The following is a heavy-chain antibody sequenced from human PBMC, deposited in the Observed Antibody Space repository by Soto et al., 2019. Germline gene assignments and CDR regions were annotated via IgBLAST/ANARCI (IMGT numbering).Heavy chain of an antibody. J-gene: IGHJ5*02. V-gene: IGHV6-1*01. CDR3: ARDRYDFWSGYPDWFDP. D-gene: IGHD3-3*01. CDR2: TYYRSKWYN. CDR1: GDSVSSNSAA. Sequence: PSQTLSLTCAISGDSVSSNSAAWNWIRQSPSRGLEWLGRTYYRSKWYNDYAVSVKSRITINPDTSKNQFSLQLNSVTPEDTAVYYCARDRYDFWSGYPDWFDPWGQGTLVTVSS.